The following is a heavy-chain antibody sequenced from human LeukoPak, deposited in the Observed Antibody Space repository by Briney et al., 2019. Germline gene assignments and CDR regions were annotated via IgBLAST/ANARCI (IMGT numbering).Heavy chain of an antibody. CDR3: ARVGDGTGYYFDY. V-gene: IGHV1-69*13. D-gene: IGHD2-21*02. CDR1: GGTFSSYA. CDR2: IIPIFGTA. J-gene: IGHJ4*02. Sequence: SVKVSYKASGGTFSSYAISWVRQAPGQGLEWMGGIIPIFGTANYAQKFQGRVTITADESTSTAYMELSSLRSEDTAVYYCARVGDGTGYYFDYWGQGTLVTVSS.